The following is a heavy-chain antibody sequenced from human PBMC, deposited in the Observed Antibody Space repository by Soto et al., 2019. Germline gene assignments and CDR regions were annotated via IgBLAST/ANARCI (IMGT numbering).Heavy chain of an antibody. D-gene: IGHD2-15*01. CDR3: ARAVVVVAATFWFDP. J-gene: IGHJ5*02. V-gene: IGHV4-30-4*01. CDR2: IYYSGST. CDR1: GGSISSGDYY. Sequence: SETLSLTCTVSGGSISSGDYYWSWIRQPPGKGLEWIGYIYYSGSTYYNPSLKSRVTISVDTSKNQFSLKLSSVTAADTAVYYCARAVVVVAATFWFDPWGQGTLVTVS.